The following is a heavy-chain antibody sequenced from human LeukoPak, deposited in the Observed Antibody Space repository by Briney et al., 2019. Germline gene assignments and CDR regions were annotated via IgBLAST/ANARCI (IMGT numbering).Heavy chain of an antibody. CDR1: GYTFTSYD. J-gene: IGHJ4*02. D-gene: IGHD3-9*01. V-gene: IGHV1-2*02. Sequence: ASVKVSCKAFGYTFTSYDINWVRQATGQGLEWMGWMNPKSGGTNYAQKFEARVTMNRDTSISTAYMELSRLRFDDTAVYYCARSPDILTGEKFDYWGQGTLVTVSS. CDR2: MNPKSGGT. CDR3: ARSPDILTGEKFDY.